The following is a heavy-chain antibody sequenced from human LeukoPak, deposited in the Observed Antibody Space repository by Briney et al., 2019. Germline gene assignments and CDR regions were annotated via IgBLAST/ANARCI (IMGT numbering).Heavy chain of an antibody. Sequence: PGGTVRLSCAASGFTVSNNYMNWVRQAPGKGLEWVSVIYSSGSTYYADSVKGRFTISRHNSKNTLYLQMNSLRPEDTAVYYCVYVDTVMATGDYWGQGTLVTVSS. CDR2: IYSSGST. CDR3: VYVDTVMATGDY. CDR1: GFTVSNNY. V-gene: IGHV3-53*04. D-gene: IGHD5-18*01. J-gene: IGHJ4*02.